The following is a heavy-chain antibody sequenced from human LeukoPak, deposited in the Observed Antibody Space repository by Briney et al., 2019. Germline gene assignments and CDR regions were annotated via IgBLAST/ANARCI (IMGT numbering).Heavy chain of an antibody. CDR3: AKGGGWDAFDI. D-gene: IGHD6-19*01. J-gene: IGHJ3*02. CDR2: TYNSGST. CDR1: GGSISSSY. Sequence: SETLSLTCTVSGGSISSSYWSWIRQPPGKGLEWIGYTYNSGSTNYNPSLKSRVTISVDSSKNQFSLRLNSVTAADTAVYYCAKGGGWDAFDIWGQGTMVTVSS. V-gene: IGHV4-59*08.